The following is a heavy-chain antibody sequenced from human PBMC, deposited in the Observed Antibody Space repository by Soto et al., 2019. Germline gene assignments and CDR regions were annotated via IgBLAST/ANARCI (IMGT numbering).Heavy chain of an antibody. Sequence: QVQLVQSGAEVRKPGASVKVSCKASGYTFSTSGMSWLRQAPGQGLEWMGWISTYKGDTNDAPKFQDRVTMTSDTTTSTVYMELRSLRSDDTAVYYCARAGAAPYYYYGMDVWGKGTRVTVSS. D-gene: IGHD2-15*01. CDR2: ISTYKGDT. J-gene: IGHJ6*04. CDR1: GYTFSTSG. V-gene: IGHV1-18*01. CDR3: ARAGAAPYYYYGMDV.